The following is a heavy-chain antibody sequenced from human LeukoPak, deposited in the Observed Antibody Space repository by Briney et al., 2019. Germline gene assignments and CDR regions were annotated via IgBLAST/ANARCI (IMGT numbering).Heavy chain of an antibody. D-gene: IGHD3-3*01. Sequence: PSETLSLTXTVSGGSISSYYWSWIRQPAGKGLERIGRIYTSGSTNYNPSLKSRVTMSVDTSKNQFSLKLSSVTAADTAVYYCARVLHDFWSGYRDYFDYWGQGTLVTVSS. CDR1: GGSISSYY. CDR2: IYTSGST. CDR3: ARVLHDFWSGYRDYFDY. V-gene: IGHV4-4*07. J-gene: IGHJ4*02.